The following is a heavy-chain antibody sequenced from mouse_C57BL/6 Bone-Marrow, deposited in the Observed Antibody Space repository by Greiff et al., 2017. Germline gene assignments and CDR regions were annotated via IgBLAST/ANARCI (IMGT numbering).Heavy chain of an antibody. Sequence: VKLKQPGTELVKPGASVKLSCKASGYTFTSYWMHWVKQRPGQGLEWIGNINPSNGGTNYNEKFKSKATLTVDKSSSTAYMQLSSLTSEDSAVYYCAREGYYYGSSYFDYWGQGTTLTVSS. J-gene: IGHJ2*01. CDR2: INPSNGGT. D-gene: IGHD1-1*01. V-gene: IGHV1-53*01. CDR3: AREGYYYGSSYFDY. CDR1: GYTFTSYW.